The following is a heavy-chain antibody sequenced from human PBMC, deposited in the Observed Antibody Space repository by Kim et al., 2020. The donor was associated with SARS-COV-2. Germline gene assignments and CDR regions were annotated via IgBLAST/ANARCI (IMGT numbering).Heavy chain of an antibody. Sequence: GGSLRLSCAASGFTFSSYSMNWVRQAPGKGLEWVSSISSSSSYIYYADSVKGRFTISRDNAKNSLYLQMNSLRAEDTAVYYCARERNNNIAAAGPNWFDPWGQGTLVTVSS. J-gene: IGHJ5*02. CDR1: GFTFSSYS. V-gene: IGHV3-21*01. CDR3: ARERNNNIAAAGPNWFDP. CDR2: ISSSSSYI. D-gene: IGHD6-13*01.